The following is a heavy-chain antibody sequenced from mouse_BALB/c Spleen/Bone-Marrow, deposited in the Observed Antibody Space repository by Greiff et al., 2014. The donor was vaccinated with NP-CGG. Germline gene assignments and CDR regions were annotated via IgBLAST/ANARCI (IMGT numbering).Heavy chain of an antibody. CDR3: ARGAYYRYDGFAY. CDR2: TYPGDGDT. CDR1: GYTFSSYW. D-gene: IGHD2-14*01. Sequence: SGAELARPGASVKLSCKASGYTFSSYWMQWVKQRPGQGLEWIGSTYPGDGDTRYTQKFKGKATLTADKSSSTAYMQLSSLASEDSAVYYCARGAYYRYDGFAYWGQGTLVTVSA. V-gene: IGHV1-87*01. J-gene: IGHJ3*01.